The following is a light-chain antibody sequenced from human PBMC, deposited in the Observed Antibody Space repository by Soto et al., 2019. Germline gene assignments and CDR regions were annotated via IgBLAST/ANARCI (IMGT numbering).Light chain of an antibody. CDR3: QSYDXXXTTFV. CDR1: SSNIGAEYD. CDR2: GDN. Sequence: QSVLTQPPSVSGAPGQRVAISCTGSSSNIGAEYDVHWYQQLPGTAPKRLIYGDNNRPSGVPDRFSGSKSGTSASLAITGLQPEDEADYYCQSYDXXXTTFVFXTGTK. V-gene: IGLV1-40*01. J-gene: IGLJ1*01.